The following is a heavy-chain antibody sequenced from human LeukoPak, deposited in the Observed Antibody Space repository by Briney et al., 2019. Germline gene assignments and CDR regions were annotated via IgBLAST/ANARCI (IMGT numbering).Heavy chain of an antibody. J-gene: IGHJ4*02. Sequence: GGSLRLSCAASGFTVSTNYMNWVRQAPGKGLEWVSVIYTVGSAYYADSVKGRFTISRDNSKNTLSLQMSGLRTEDTAVYYCQGSTPNSAFDCWGQGTLVTVSS. CDR1: GFTVSTNY. CDR2: IYTVGSA. D-gene: IGHD1-1*01. CDR3: QGSTPNSAFDC. V-gene: IGHV3-66*01.